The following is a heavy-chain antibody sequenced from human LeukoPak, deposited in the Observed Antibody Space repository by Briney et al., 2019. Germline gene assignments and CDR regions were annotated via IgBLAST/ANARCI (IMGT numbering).Heavy chain of an antibody. J-gene: IGHJ6*03. CDR1: GFTFSSYW. V-gene: IGHV3-7*01. D-gene: IGHD2-2*01. Sequence: GSLRLSCAASGFTFSSYWMSWVRQAPGKGLEWVANIKQDGSEKYYVDSVKGRFTISRDNAKNSLYLQMNSLRAEDTAVYYCAKDGEEDIVVVPAAPHYYYMDVWGKGTTVTVSS. CDR2: IKQDGSEK. CDR3: AKDGEEDIVVVPAAPHYYYMDV.